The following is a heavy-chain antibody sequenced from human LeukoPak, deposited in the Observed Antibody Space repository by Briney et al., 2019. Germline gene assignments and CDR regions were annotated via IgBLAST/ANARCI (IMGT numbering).Heavy chain of an antibody. CDR3: ARSPWSAAAPFDY. CDR1: GGSISSSSYY. V-gene: IGHV4-39*07. J-gene: IGHJ4*02. Sequence: SETLSLTCTVSGGSISSSSYYWGWIRQPPGKGLEWIGSIYYSGSTYYNPSLKSRVTISVDTSKNQFSLKLSSVTAADTAVYYCARSPWSAAAPFDYWGQGTLVTVSS. CDR2: IYYSGST. D-gene: IGHD6-13*01.